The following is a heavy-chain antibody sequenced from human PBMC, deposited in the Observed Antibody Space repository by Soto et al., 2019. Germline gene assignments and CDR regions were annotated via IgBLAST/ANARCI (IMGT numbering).Heavy chain of an antibody. CDR3: AKADGFILAV. Sequence: EVQVLATGGGLIQPGGSLRLSCAASGFTVNSNYMSWVRQAPGEGLQWVSITNTGGTTYYADSVKGRFTVSRDNSKNTLYRQMNSLRAEDTAVYYCAKADGFILAVWGQGTTVSVSS. D-gene: IGHD3-10*01. V-gene: IGHV3-53*02. CDR1: GFTVNSNY. CDR2: TNTGGTT. J-gene: IGHJ6*02.